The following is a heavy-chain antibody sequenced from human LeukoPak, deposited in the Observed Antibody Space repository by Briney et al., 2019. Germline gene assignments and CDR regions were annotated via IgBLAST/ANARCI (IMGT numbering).Heavy chain of an antibody. V-gene: IGHV4-59*01. CDR2: IYHSGST. CDR1: GDSMSGYY. Sequence: SETLSLTCTVSGDSMSGYYWSWIRQPPGKELEWIGYIYHSGSTNYNPSLRSRVTLSVDTSKNQFSLKLSSVTAADTAVYYCARDYYDILTGDPYGMDVWGKGTTVTVSS. J-gene: IGHJ6*04. D-gene: IGHD3-9*01. CDR3: ARDYYDILTGDPYGMDV.